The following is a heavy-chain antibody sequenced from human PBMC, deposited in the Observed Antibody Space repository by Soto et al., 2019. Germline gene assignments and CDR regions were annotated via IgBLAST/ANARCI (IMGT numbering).Heavy chain of an antibody. CDR2: INADYGNT. D-gene: IGHD5-12*01. CDR3: AREGVAPYYYTGMYV. V-gene: IGHV1-18*01. Sequence: ASVKVSCKASGYTFYSHSISWVRQAPGRGLEWMGRINADYGNTQYAQKFRGRVTMTTDTSTTTVYMELTNLRSDDTAVYYCAREGVAPYYYTGMYVWGQGDPVTIS. J-gene: IGHJ6*02. CDR1: GYTFYSHS.